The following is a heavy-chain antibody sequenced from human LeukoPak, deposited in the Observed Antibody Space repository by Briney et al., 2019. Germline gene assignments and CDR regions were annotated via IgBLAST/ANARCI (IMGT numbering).Heavy chain of an antibody. D-gene: IGHD6-6*01. CDR3: ARDVGPRIAARICDY. CDR1: GFTFSSYS. V-gene: IGHV3-21*01. CDR2: ISSSSSYI. Sequence: GGSLRLSCAASGFTFSSYSMNWVRQAPGKGLEWVSSISSSSSYIYYADSVKGRFTISRDNAKNSLYLQMNSLRAEDTAVYYCARDVGPRIAARICDYWGQGTLVTVSS. J-gene: IGHJ4*02.